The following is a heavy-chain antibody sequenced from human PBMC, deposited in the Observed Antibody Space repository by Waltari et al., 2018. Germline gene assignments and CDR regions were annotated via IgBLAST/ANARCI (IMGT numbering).Heavy chain of an antibody. D-gene: IGHD3-10*01. CDR2: ISGSGGST. CDR1: GFTFISYA. J-gene: IGHJ3*02. CDR3: GILGFGELLSAFDI. V-gene: IGHV3-23*04. Sequence: EVQLVESGGVLVQPGGSLRLSCAASGFTFISYAMSWVRQAPGKGLEWVSAISGSGGSTYYADSVKGRFTISRDNSKNTLYLQMNSLRAEDTAVYYCGILGFGELLSAFDIWGQGTMVTVSS.